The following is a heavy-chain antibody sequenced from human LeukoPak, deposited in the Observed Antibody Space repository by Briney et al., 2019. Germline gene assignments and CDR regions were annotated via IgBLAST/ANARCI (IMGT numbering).Heavy chain of an antibody. CDR3: ARQGLSSSGWYRDDAFDI. CDR2: IYHSGDT. J-gene: IGHJ3*02. D-gene: IGHD6-19*01. CDR1: GYSISSGYY. V-gene: IGHV4-38-2*02. Sequence: SETLSLTCTVSGYSISSGYYWGWIRQSPGKGLEWIGSIYHSGDTYYNPSVRSRVTISVDTSKNHFSLKVSSVTAADTAVYYCARQGLSSSGWYRDDAFDIWGQGTMVSVSS.